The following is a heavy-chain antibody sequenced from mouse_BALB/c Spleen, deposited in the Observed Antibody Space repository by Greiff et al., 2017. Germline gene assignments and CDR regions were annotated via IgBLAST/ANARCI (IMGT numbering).Heavy chain of an antibody. J-gene: IGHJ4*01. CDR3: ARGGLRRGYYYAMDY. V-gene: IGHV5-17*02. CDR2: ISSGSSTI. D-gene: IGHD2-4*01. Sequence: EVHLVESGGGLVQPGGSRKLSCAASGFTFSSFGMHWVRQAPEKGLEWVAYISSGSSTIYYADTVKGRFTISRDNPKNTLFLQMTSLRSEDTAMYYCARGGLRRGYYYAMDYWGQGTSVTVSS. CDR1: GFTFSSFG.